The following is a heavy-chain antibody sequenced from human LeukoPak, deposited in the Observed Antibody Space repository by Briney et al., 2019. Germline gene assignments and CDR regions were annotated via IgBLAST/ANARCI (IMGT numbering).Heavy chain of an antibody. Sequence: GGSLRLSCTASGFTFGDYAMSWVRQAPGQGLERVGFIRSKAYGGTTEYAAPVKRRFTISRDDSKSIASLQMISLKAESAAVYYCTRIHYSWFDRWGQGTLVTV. J-gene: IGHJ5*02. CDR1: GFTFGDYA. V-gene: IGHV3-49*04. CDR2: IRSKAYGGTT. CDR3: TRIHYSWFDR.